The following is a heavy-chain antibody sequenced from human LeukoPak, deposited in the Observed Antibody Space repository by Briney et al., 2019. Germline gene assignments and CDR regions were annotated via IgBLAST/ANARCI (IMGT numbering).Heavy chain of an antibody. Sequence: ASVKVSCKASGYTFTGYYMHWVRQAPGQGLEWMGWINPNSGGTNYAQKFQGRVTMTRDTSISTAYMELSRLRSDDTAVYYCARDVDYANPRHDYWGQGTLVTVSS. V-gene: IGHV1-2*02. J-gene: IGHJ4*02. CDR2: INPNSGGT. D-gene: IGHD4/OR15-4a*01. CDR1: GYTFTGYY. CDR3: ARDVDYANPRHDY.